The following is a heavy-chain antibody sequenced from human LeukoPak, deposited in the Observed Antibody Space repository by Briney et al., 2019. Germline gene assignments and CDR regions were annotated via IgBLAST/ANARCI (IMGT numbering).Heavy chain of an antibody. CDR1: GFTFSSYG. CDR3: AKTFQWYYMDV. V-gene: IGHV3-23*01. J-gene: IGHJ6*03. D-gene: IGHD2-8*01. CDR2: ISGSGDST. Sequence: PGGSLRLSCVASGFTFSSYGMSWVRQAPGKGLEWVSTISGSGDSTYYADSVKGRFTISRDNSKNTLYLQMNSLRAEDTAVYYCAKTFQWYYMDVWGKGTTVTVSS.